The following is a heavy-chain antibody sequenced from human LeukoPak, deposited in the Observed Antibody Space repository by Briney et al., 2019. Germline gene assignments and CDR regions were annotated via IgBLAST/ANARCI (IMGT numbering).Heavy chain of an antibody. CDR2: MNPNSGNT. V-gene: IGHV1-8*02. J-gene: IGHJ4*02. CDR3: ARGRNDYGDYFDY. D-gene: IGHD4-17*01. Sequence: GASVKVSCKASGGTFSSYAISWVRQAPGQGLEWMGWMNPNSGNTGYAQKFQGRVTMTRNTSISTAYIELSSLRSEDTAVYYCARGRNDYGDYFDYWGQGTLVTVSS. CDR1: GGTFSSYA.